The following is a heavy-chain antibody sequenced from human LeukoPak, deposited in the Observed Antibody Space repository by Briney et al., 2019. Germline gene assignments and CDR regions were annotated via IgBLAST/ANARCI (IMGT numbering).Heavy chain of an antibody. Sequence: ASVKVSCKASGYTFTGYYMHWVRQAPGQGLEWMGRINPNSGGTNYAQKFQGRVTMTRDTSISTAYMGLSRLRSDDTAVYYCARSVGDYYDSSGYYYSAFDIWGQGTMVTVSS. D-gene: IGHD3-22*01. V-gene: IGHV1-2*06. CDR3: ARSVGDYYDSSGYYYSAFDI. J-gene: IGHJ3*02. CDR2: INPNSGGT. CDR1: GYTFTGYY.